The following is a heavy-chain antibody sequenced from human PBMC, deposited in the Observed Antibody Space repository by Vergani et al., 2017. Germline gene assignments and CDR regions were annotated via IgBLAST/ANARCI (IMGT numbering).Heavy chain of an antibody. J-gene: IGHJ3*01. CDR1: GASINNDCYY. D-gene: IGHD4-23*01. CDR2: IYVSGIT. V-gene: IGHV4-61*02. Sequence: QVQLQESGPGLVKPSQTLSRTCTVSGASINNDCYYWHWIRQPAGKGLEWIGRIYVSGITDYNSSLQSRVSMSVDTSKNQFSLTLTSVTAADTAVYYCAGDNKQLRPRAFDLWGERTMVTVSS. CDR3: AGDNKQLRPRAFDL.